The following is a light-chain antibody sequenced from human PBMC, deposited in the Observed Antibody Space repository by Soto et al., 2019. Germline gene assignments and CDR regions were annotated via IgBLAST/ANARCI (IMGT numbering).Light chain of an antibody. J-gene: IGKJ1*01. CDR1: HSVSSSY. Sequence: ETVLTQSPGTLSLFPGERATLSCRASHSVSSSYLAWYQQKPGQAPRLLIYGASSRATGIPDRFSGSGSGTDFTLTISRLEPEDFAVYFCQQYGSSPWTFGQGTKVDIK. CDR2: GAS. V-gene: IGKV3-20*01. CDR3: QQYGSSPWT.